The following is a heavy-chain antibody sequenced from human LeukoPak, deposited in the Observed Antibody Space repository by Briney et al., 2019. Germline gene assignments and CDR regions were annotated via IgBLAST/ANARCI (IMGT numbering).Heavy chain of an antibody. CDR1: GFTFSSYA. Sequence: GGSLRLSCAASGFTFSSYAMSWVRQAPGKGLEWVSVISGSGGSAYYADSVKGRFTVSRDNSRNMLYLEMNSLRAEDTAVYYCAKFQANYYDSSGYGCFDYWGQGVLVTVSS. CDR2: ISGSGGSA. D-gene: IGHD3-22*01. CDR3: AKFQANYYDSSGYGCFDY. J-gene: IGHJ4*02. V-gene: IGHV3-23*01.